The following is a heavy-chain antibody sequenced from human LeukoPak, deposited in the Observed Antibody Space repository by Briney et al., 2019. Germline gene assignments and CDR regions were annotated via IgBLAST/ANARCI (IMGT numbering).Heavy chain of an antibody. D-gene: IGHD3-10*01. CDR3: ASSGTMVRGVPYYYYGMDV. V-gene: IGHV4-39*07. CDR1: GGSISSSSYY. Sequence: PSETLSLTCTVSGGSISSSSYYWGWIRQPPGKGLEWIGSIYYSGSTYYNPSLKSRVTISVDTSKNQFSLKLSSVTAADTAVYYCASSGTMVRGVPYYYYGMDVWGQGTTVTVSS. J-gene: IGHJ6*02. CDR2: IYYSGST.